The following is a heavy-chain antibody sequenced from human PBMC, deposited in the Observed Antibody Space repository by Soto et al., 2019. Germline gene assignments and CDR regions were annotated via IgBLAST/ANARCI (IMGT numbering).Heavy chain of an antibody. D-gene: IGHD2-21*02. CDR1: GYTFTSYG. CDR3: ARNLVPAAIVVVTATDFDY. Sequence: ASVKVSSKASGYTFTSYGISWVRQAPGQGLEWMGWISAYNGNTNYAQKLQGRVTMTTDTSTSTAYMELRSLRFDDTAVFYCARNLVPAAIVVVTATDFDYWGQGTLVTVSS. V-gene: IGHV1-18*01. J-gene: IGHJ4*02. CDR2: ISAYNGNT.